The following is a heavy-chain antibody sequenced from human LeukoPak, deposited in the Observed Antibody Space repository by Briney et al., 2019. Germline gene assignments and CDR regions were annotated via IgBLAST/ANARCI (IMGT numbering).Heavy chain of an antibody. CDR1: GFTFSSYW. Sequence: GGSLRLSCAASGFTFSSYWMTWVRQAPGKGLEWVANIKQDASERYYVDSVKGRFTISRDNAKNSLYLQMNSLRAEDTAVYYCATPTAGTWHFDYWGQGTRVTVSS. D-gene: IGHD1-1*01. CDR2: IKQDASER. J-gene: IGHJ4*02. CDR3: ATPTAGTWHFDY. V-gene: IGHV3-7*01.